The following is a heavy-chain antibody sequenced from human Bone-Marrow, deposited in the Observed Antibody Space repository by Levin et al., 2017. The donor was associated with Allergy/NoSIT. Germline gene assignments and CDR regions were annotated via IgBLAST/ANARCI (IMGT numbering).Heavy chain of an antibody. CDR1: GGTFSSYA. Sequence: KISFKASGGTFSSYAISWVRQAPGQGLEWMGGIIPIFGTANYAQKFQGRVTITADESTSTAYMELSSLRSEDTAVYYCARDLRYYDSSGYYYWVVGPYYYYYGMDVWGQGTTVTVSS. CDR3: ARDLRYYDSSGYYYWVVGPYYYYYGMDV. D-gene: IGHD3-22*01. V-gene: IGHV1-69*01. CDR2: IIPIFGTA. J-gene: IGHJ6*02.